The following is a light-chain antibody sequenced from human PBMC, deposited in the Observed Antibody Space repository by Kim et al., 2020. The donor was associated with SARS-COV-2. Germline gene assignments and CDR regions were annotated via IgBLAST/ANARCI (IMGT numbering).Light chain of an antibody. V-gene: IGLV3-1*01. Sequence: SPGPSAIITCSGDALGNSYTFWFQQKPGPPPVLVIYQDIKRTSGIPERFSGSNSGNTATLTISGTQAMDEAEYYCQTWDGGTAVVFGGGTQLTVL. CDR3: QTWDGGTAVV. CDR2: QDI. CDR1: ALGNSY. J-gene: IGLJ3*02.